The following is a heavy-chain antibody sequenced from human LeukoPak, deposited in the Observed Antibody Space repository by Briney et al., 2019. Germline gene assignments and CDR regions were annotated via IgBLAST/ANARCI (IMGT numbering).Heavy chain of an antibody. CDR3: ARGEGYYNLYYFDY. D-gene: IGHD3-9*01. V-gene: IGHV4-31*03. Sequence: PSETLSLTCTVSGGPISSGGYYWSWIRQHPGKGLEWIGYIYYSGSTYYNPSLKSRVTISVDTSKNQFSLKLSSVTAADTAVYYCARGEGYYNLYYFDYWGQGTLVTVSS. CDR2: IYYSGST. CDR1: GGPISSGGYY. J-gene: IGHJ4*02.